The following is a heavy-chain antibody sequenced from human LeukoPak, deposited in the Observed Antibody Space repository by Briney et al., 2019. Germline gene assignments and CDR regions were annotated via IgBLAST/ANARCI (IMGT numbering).Heavy chain of an antibody. CDR1: GGSISSYY. CDR3: ARLSTVTTSFDY. V-gene: IGHV4-4*07. J-gene: IGHJ4*02. Sequence: SETLSLTCTVSGGSISSYYWSWIRQPAGKGLEWIGRIYTSGRTYYNPSLKSRVSMSVDTSKNQFSLKLSSVTAADTAVYYCARLSTVTTSFDYWAREPWSPSPQ. CDR2: IYTSGRT. D-gene: IGHD4-11*01.